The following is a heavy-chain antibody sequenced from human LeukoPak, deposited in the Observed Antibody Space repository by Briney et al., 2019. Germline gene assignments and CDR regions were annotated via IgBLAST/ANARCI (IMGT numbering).Heavy chain of an antibody. J-gene: IGHJ4*02. Sequence: GGSLRLSCAASGFTFSSYGMHWVRQAPGKGLEWVAFIRYDGNNKYYADSVKGRFTISRDNSKNTLYLQMNSLRAEDTAVYYCANKARAGRFDYWGRGTLVTVSS. CDR3: ANKARAGRFDY. CDR1: GFTFSSYG. D-gene: IGHD6-13*01. CDR2: IRYDGNNK. V-gene: IGHV3-30*02.